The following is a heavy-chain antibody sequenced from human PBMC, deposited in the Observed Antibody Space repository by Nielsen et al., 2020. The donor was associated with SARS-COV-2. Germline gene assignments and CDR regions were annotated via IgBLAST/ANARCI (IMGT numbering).Heavy chain of an antibody. CDR2: MYYSGSN. CDR1: GASVTDYD. V-gene: IGHV4-59*08. Sequence: SETLSLTCSVSGASVTDYDWTWIRQSPGKGLECIGKMYYSGSNIYNPSLKTRVTMSRDTSKSQVSLKLSSVTAADTAVYYCSRHQYWRHGDGNFYYIDVWGKGTTVTVSS. D-gene: IGHD2/OR15-2a*01. J-gene: IGHJ6*03. CDR3: SRHQYWRHGDGNFYYIDV.